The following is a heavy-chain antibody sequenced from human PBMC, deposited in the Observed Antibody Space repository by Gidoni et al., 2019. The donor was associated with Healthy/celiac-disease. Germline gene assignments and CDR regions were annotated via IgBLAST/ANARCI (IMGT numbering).Heavy chain of an antibody. D-gene: IGHD3-9*01. CDR1: GFTFSSYA. CDR3: AKDAQYYDILTGYYKVAYFDY. J-gene: IGHJ4*02. CDR2: IRGSGGST. V-gene: IGHV3-23*01. Sequence: EVQLLESGGGLVQPGGSLRLSCAASGFTFSSYAMSWVRQAPGKGLEWVSAIRGSGGSTYDADSVKGRFTISRDNSKNTLYLQMNSLRAEDTAVYYCAKDAQYYDILTGYYKVAYFDYWGQGTLVTVSS.